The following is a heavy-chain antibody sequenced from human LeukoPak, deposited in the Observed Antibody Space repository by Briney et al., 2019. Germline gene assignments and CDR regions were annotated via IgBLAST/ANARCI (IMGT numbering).Heavy chain of an antibody. CDR3: AKDRAWLYQLLFSSGVDY. CDR2: ISGSGGST. CDR1: GFTFSSYA. J-gene: IGHJ4*02. D-gene: IGHD2-2*01. V-gene: IGHV3-23*01. Sequence: PGGSLTLSCAASGFTFSSYAMSWVRQAPGKGLEWVSAISGSGGSTYYADSVKGRFTISRDNSKNTLYLQMNSLRAEDTAVYYCAKDRAWLYQLLFSSGVDYWGQGTLVTVSS.